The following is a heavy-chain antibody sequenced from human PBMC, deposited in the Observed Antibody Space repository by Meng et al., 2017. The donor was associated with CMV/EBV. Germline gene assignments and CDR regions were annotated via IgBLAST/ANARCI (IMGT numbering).Heavy chain of an antibody. J-gene: IGHJ6*02. CDR1: GGSFSGYY. Sequence: GSLRLSCAVYGGSFSGYYWSWIRQPPGKGLEWIGEINHSGSTNYNPSLKSRVTTSVDTSKNQFSLKLSSVTAADTAVYYCARLKLGYCSSTSCYAPYYYYGMDVWGQGTTVTVSS. CDR3: ARLKLGYCSSTSCYAPYYYYGMDV. V-gene: IGHV4-34*01. CDR2: INHSGST. D-gene: IGHD2-2*01.